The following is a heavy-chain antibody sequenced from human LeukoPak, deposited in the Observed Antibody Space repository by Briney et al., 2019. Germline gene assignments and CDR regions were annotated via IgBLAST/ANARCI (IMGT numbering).Heavy chain of an antibody. V-gene: IGHV3-23*01. CDR2: ISGSGGST. J-gene: IGHJ4*02. Sequence: PGGSLRLSCAASGFTFSSYAMSWVRQAPGKGLEWVSAISGSGGSTYYADSVKGRFTISRDNSKNTLYLQMNSLRAEDTAVYYCAKSAGYRSSTSCYHFDYWGQGTLVTVSS. CDR3: AKSAGYRSSTSCYHFDY. D-gene: IGHD2-2*01. CDR1: GFTFSSYA.